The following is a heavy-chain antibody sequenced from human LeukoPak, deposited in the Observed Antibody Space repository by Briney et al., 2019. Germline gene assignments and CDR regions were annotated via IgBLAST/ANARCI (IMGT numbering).Heavy chain of an antibody. CDR2: INISSTTI. CDR3: ARDQGMVNDAFDV. D-gene: IGHD4/OR15-4a*01. V-gene: IGHV3-48*02. CDR1: GFSFSTYS. J-gene: IGHJ3*01. Sequence: GGSLRLSCEPSGFSFSTYSMNWVRQAPGKGLEWISYINISSTTIYYADSVKGRFTISRDNSKNSLYLQMNNLRDDDTAVYYCARDQGMVNDAFDVCGQGTLVTVSS.